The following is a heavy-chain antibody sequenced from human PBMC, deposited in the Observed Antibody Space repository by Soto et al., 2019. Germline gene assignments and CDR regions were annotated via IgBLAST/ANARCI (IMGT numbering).Heavy chain of an antibody. D-gene: IGHD3-3*01. CDR1: GFTFSTYG. V-gene: IGHV3-33*01. J-gene: IGHJ6*02. CDR3: AREEVRSPMDV. CDR2: IWRDGSNK. Sequence: ESGGGVVQPGRSLRLSCTASGFTFSTYGIHWVRQAPDKGLEWVAVIWRDGSNKYYADSVKGRFTISRDNSKNTVYLQMNSLRADDTAVYYCAREEVRSPMDVWGQGTTVTVSS.